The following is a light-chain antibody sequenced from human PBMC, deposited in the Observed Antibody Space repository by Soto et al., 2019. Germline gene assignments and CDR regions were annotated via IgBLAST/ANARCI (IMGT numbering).Light chain of an antibody. CDR3: QQYKNWPL. J-gene: IGKJ5*01. V-gene: IGKV3-15*01. CDR1: QSVSNN. Sequence: EIVLTQSPGTLSLSPVERATLSCMASQSVSNNYLAWYQQKPGQAPRLLIYGSSTRATGVPGRFSGSGSGTEFTLTISSLQSEDFAVYYCQQYKNWPLFGQGTRLEIK. CDR2: GSS.